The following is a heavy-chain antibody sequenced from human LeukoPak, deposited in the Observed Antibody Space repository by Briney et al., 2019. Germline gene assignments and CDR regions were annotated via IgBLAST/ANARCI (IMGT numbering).Heavy chain of an antibody. D-gene: IGHD3-3*01. V-gene: IGHV3-64D*06. CDR1: GFTFSSYA. CDR2: ISSNGGST. J-gene: IGHJ6*02. CDR3: VKAERRLTIFGPRENYYYGMDV. Sequence: PGGSLRLSCSASGFTFSSYAMHWVRQAPGKGLEYVSAISSNGGSTHYADSVKGRFTISRDNSKNTLYLQMSSLRAEDTAVYYCVKAERRLTIFGPRENYYYGMDVWGQGTTVTVSS.